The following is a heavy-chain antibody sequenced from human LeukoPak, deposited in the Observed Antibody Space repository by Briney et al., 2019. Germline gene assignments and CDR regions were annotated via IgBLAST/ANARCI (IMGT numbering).Heavy chain of an antibody. V-gene: IGHV4-34*01. CDR2: INHSGST. CDR3: ARGDVDFWSGYWD. D-gene: IGHD3-3*01. J-gene: IGHJ4*02. Sequence: PSETLSLTCTVYGGSFSGYYWSWIRQPPGKGLEWIGEINHSGSTNYNPSLKSRVTISVDTSKNQFSLKLSSVTAADTAVYYCARGDVDFWSGYWDWGQGTLVTVSS. CDR1: GGSFSGYY.